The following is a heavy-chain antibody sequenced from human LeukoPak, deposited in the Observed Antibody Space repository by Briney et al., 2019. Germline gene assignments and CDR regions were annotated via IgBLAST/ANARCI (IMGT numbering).Heavy chain of an antibody. V-gene: IGHV3-23*01. CDR1: GFIFSSYA. J-gene: IGHJ6*03. CDR2: ISDSGDST. D-gene: IGHD4-11*01. Sequence: GGSLRLSCVTSGFIFSSYAMSWVRQSPGKGLEWVSSISDSGDSTYYPDSVKGRFTISRDNSKNTLYLQMNGLRAADAAVYYCARRTYRPRYYYMDVWGKGTTVTISS. CDR3: ARRTYRPRYYYMDV.